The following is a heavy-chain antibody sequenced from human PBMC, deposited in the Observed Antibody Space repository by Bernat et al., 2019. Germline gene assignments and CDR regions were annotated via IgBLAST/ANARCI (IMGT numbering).Heavy chain of an antibody. CDR2: IIPIFGIA. J-gene: IGHJ5*02. V-gene: IGHV1-69*17. CDR1: GGTFSSYA. D-gene: IGHD2-2*01. Sequence: QVQLVQSGAEVKKPGSSVKVSCKASGGTFSSYAISWVRQAPGQGLEWMGGIIPIFGIANYAQKFQGRVTITADKSTSTAYMELSSLRSEDTAVYYCARGGYCSSTSCPSGNWFDPWGQGTLVTVSS. CDR3: ARGGYCSSTSCPSGNWFDP.